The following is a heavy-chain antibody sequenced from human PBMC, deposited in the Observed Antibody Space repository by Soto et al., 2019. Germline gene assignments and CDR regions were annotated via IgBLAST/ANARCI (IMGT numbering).Heavy chain of an antibody. Sequence: GGSLRLSCTASGFTFSNYAMNWVRQAPRTGLEWVSTVSGLGGNTFYAASVKGRFTISRDNSNNTMYLEMSSLRAEDTAVYYCAKDQWFGELSPSDSWGQGTLVTVSS. V-gene: IGHV3-23*01. D-gene: IGHD3-10*01. CDR1: GFTFSNYA. CDR2: VSGLGGNT. J-gene: IGHJ4*02. CDR3: AKDQWFGELSPSDS.